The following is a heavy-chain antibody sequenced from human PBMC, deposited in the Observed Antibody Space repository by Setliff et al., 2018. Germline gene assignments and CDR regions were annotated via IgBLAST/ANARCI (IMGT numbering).Heavy chain of an antibody. D-gene: IGHD1-1*01. CDR1: GFSINSGTHF. Sequence: SETLSLTCTVSGFSINSGTHFWGWIHQPPGKGLEWIGRIHYSGNTYYNASLKSRVIISVDTAQNQFSLSLSSVTAADTAVYYCARTGTYRYFDYWGQGTLVTVSS. CDR2: IHYSGNT. CDR3: ARTGTYRYFDY. V-gene: IGHV4-39*01. J-gene: IGHJ4*02.